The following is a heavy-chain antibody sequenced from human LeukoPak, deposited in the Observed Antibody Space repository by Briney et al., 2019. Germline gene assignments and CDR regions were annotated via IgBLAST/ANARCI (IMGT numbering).Heavy chain of an antibody. J-gene: IGHJ4*02. CDR3: ARENYGPGSYYNGPLDY. CDR2: ISSSSSYI. D-gene: IGHD3-10*01. V-gene: IGHV3-21*04. Sequence: GGSLRLSCAASGFTFSSYSMNWVRQAPGKGLEWVSSISSSSSYIYYADSVKGRFTISRDNAKNSLYLQMNSLRAEDTAVYYCARENYGPGSYYNGPLDYWGQGTLVTVSS. CDR1: GFTFSSYS.